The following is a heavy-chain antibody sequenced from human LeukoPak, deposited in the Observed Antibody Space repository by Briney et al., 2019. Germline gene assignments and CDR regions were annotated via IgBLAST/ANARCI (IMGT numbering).Heavy chain of an antibody. CDR2: IMPIFGTA. V-gene: IGHV1-69*13. D-gene: IGHD2-15*01. CDR3: ARDGCSGGSCYSEGYYFDY. J-gene: IGHJ4*02. CDR1: GGTFSSYA. Sequence: SVKVSCKASGGTFSSYAISWARQAPGPGLEWMGGIMPIFGTANYAQKFQGRVTITADESTSTAYMELSSLRSEDTAVYYCARDGCSGGSCYSEGYYFDYWGQGTLVTVSS.